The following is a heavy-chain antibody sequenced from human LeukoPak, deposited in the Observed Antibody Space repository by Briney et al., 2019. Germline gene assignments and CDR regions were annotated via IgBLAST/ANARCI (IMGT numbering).Heavy chain of an antibody. CDR3: ARDQAHYYGMDV. V-gene: IGHV3-30-3*01. CDR1: GFTFSSYA. CDR2: ISYDGSNK. Sequence: PGRSLRLSCAASGFTFSSYAMHWVRQAPGKGLEWVAVISYDGSNKYYADSVKGRFTISRDNSKNTLYLQMNSLRAEDTAVYYCARDQAHYYGMDVWGHGTTVTVSS. J-gene: IGHJ6*02.